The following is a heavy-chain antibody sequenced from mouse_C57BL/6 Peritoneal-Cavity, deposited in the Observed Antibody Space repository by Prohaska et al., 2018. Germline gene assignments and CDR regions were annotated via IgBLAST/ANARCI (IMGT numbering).Heavy chain of an antibody. J-gene: IGHJ1*03. Sequence: EVKLLQSGGGLVQPGGSLQLSCAASGIDFSRYWMRWVRRAPGKGLEWIGEINTDSSTINYAPSLKDKFIISRDNAKKTLYLQMSKVRSEDTALYYCARRDGYYWYFDVWGTGTTVTVSS. CDR1: GIDFSRYW. D-gene: IGHD2-3*01. CDR2: INTDSSTI. CDR3: ARRDGYYWYFDV. V-gene: IGHV4-1*01.